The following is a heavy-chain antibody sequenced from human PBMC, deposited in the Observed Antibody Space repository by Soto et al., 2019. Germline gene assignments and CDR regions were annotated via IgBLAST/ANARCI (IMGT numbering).Heavy chain of an antibody. Sequence: PGVSLRLSCAASGFTFSSYGMHWVRQAPGKGLEWVAVISYDGSNKYYADSVKGRFTISRDNSKNTLYLQMNSLRAEDTAVYYCAKDSSPALSEFDYWGQGTLVTV. J-gene: IGHJ4*02. V-gene: IGHV3-30*18. CDR3: AKDSSPALSEFDY. CDR2: ISYDGSNK. D-gene: IGHD2-2*01. CDR1: GFTFSSYG.